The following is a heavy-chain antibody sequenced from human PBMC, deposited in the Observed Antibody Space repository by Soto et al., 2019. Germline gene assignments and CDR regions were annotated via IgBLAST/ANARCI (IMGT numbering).Heavy chain of an antibody. CDR3: ARTPYHSSGYGYFDY. Sequence: QVQLQESGPGLVKPSQTLSLTCTVSGGSISSGGYFWSWIRQHPGKGLEWVGYIFYSGSTDYNPSLKSRVTISVDTSKHQFSLPLSSVTAADTAVFYCARTPYHSSGYGYFDYWGQGTLVTVSS. V-gene: IGHV4-31*03. J-gene: IGHJ4*02. CDR2: IFYSGST. CDR1: GGSISSGGYF. D-gene: IGHD3-22*01.